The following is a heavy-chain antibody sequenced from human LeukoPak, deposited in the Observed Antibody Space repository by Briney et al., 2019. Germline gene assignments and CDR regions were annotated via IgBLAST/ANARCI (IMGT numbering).Heavy chain of an antibody. Sequence: ASVKVSCTASGYTFTSYYMHWVRQAPGQGLEWMGIINPSGGSTSYAQKFQGRVTMTRDTSTSTVYMELSSLRSEDTAVYYCASLFSSGPLGGPWGQGTLVTVSS. J-gene: IGHJ5*02. CDR1: GYTFTSYY. CDR3: ASLFSSGPLGGP. D-gene: IGHD3-22*01. V-gene: IGHV1-46*01. CDR2: INPSGGST.